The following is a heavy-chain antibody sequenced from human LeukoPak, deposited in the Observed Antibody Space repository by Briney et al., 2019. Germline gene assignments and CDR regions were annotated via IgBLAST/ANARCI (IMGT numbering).Heavy chain of an antibody. Sequence: SETLSLTCAVYGGSFSGYYWSWIRQPPGKGLEWIGEINHSGSADYSPSLKSRVSISVDTSKNQFSLKLYAVTAADTAVYYCAREVVVVPATYFYYYHMDVWDKGTTVTVSS. V-gene: IGHV4-34*01. D-gene: IGHD2-2*01. CDR3: AREVVVVPATYFYYYHMDV. J-gene: IGHJ6*03. CDR2: INHSGSA. CDR1: GGSFSGYY.